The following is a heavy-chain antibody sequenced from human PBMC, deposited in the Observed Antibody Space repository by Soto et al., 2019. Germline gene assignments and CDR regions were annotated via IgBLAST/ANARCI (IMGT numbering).Heavy chain of an antibody. V-gene: IGHV3-74*01. CDR1: GFTFSSDW. CDR3: ARERTSKGGMDI. Sequence: EVQLVESGGGLVQPGGSLRLSCAASGFTFSSDWMNWVRQSPGKGLEWVSRIISGGSRVSYADSVKGRFTITRDNAKNTLYPEMHSLTADDTAVYYCARERTSKGGMDIWGQGTTVTVSS. CDR2: IISGGSRV. J-gene: IGHJ6*02.